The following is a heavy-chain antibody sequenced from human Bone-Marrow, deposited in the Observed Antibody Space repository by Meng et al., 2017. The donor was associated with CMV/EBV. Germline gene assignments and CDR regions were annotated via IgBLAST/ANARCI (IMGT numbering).Heavy chain of an antibody. CDR3: ARGGLGGWPMDY. CDR1: GGSISSYY. D-gene: IGHD5-24*01. CDR2: IYYSGST. J-gene: IGHJ4*02. V-gene: IGHV4-59*01. Sequence: SETLSPTCTVSGGSISSYYWSWIRQPPGKGLEWIGYIYYSGSTNYNPSLKSRVTISVDTSKNQFSLKLSSVTAADTAVYYCARGGLGGWPMDYWGQGTLVTVTS.